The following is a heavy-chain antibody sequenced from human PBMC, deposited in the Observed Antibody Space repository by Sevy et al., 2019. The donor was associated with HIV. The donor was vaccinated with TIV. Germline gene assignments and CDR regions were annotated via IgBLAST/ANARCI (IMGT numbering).Heavy chain of an antibody. V-gene: IGHV3-7*03. J-gene: IGHJ4*02. CDR2: IKQDGSEK. Sequence: GGSLRLSCAASGFTFSSYWMSWVRQAPGKGLEWVANIKQDGSEKYYVDSVKGRFTIPRDNAKNSLYLQMNSLRAEDTAVYYCARGRRYCSGGSCSVYYFDYWGQGTLVTVSS. D-gene: IGHD2-15*01. CDR1: GFTFSSYW. CDR3: ARGRRYCSGGSCSVYYFDY.